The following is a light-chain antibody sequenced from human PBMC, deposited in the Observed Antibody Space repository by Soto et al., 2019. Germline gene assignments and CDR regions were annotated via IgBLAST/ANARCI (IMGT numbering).Light chain of an antibody. Sequence: EIVLTQSPATLSLSPGERATLSCRASQSISSNLAWYQQKPGQVPRLLIYDASTRAAGIPTGFSGSGSGTDFTLTISSLEPEDSAVYYCQQRHMWPITFGQGTRLEIK. CDR1: QSISSN. J-gene: IGKJ5*01. V-gene: IGKV3-11*01. CDR2: DAS. CDR3: QQRHMWPIT.